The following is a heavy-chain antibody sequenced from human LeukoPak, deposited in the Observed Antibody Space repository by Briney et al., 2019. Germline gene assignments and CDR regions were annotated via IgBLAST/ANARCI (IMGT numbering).Heavy chain of an antibody. D-gene: IGHD5-18*01. CDR1: GGSISSGSYY. CDR2: IYTSGST. V-gene: IGHV4-61*02. CDR3: ARNSYGYKFSMDV. J-gene: IGHJ6*03. Sequence: KASETLSLTCTVSGGSISSGSYYWSWIRQPAGKGLEWIGRIYTSGSTNYNPSLKSRVTISVDTSKNQFSLKLSSVTAADTAVYYCARNSYGYKFSMDVWGKGTSVTVSS.